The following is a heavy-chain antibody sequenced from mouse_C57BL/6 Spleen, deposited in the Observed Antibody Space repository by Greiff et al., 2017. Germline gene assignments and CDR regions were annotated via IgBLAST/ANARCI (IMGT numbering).Heavy chain of an antibody. D-gene: IGHD2-1*01. V-gene: IGHV5-12*01. J-gene: IGHJ2*01. CDR1: GFTFSDYY. CDR3: ARRGLYCNPYLDY. Sequence: EVNVVESGGGLVQPGGSLKLSCAASGFTFSDYYMYWVRQTPEKRLEWVAYISNGGGSTYYPDTVKGRFTISRDNAKNTLYLQMSRLESEDTSMYYCARRGLYCNPYLDYWGQGTTLTVSS. CDR2: ISNGGGST.